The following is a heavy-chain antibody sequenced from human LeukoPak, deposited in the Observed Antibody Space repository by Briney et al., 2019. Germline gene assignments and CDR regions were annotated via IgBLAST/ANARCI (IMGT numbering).Heavy chain of an antibody. V-gene: IGHV3-30*02. CDR1: GITFSNYA. CDR2: IRCDGSDK. J-gene: IGHJ4*02. Sequence: GGSLRLSCAASGITFSNYANHWVRQAPGKGLEWVAYIRCDGSDKDYVDSVKGRLTISRDNSKNTLYLQMNSLRTEDTAVYYCASGGNLGTYFFDYWGQGTLVTVSS. CDR3: ASGGNLGTYFFDY. D-gene: IGHD4-23*01.